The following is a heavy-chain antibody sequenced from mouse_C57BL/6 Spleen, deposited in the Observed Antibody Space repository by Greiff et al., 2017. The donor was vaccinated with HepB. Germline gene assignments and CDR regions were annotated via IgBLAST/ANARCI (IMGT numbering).Heavy chain of an antibody. J-gene: IGHJ4*01. Sequence: VQLQQSGAELARPGASVKLSCKASGYTFTSYGISWVKQRTGQGLEWIGEIYPRSGNTYYNEKFKGKATLTADKSSSTAYMELRSLTSEDSAVYFWARRRYYSNYDYAMDYWGQGTSVTVSS. D-gene: IGHD2-5*01. CDR1: GYTFTSYG. CDR2: IYPRSGNT. V-gene: IGHV1-81*01. CDR3: ARRRYYSNYDYAMDY.